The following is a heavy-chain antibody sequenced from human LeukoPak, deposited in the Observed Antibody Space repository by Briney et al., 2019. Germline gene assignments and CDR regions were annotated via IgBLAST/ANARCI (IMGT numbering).Heavy chain of an antibody. CDR3: AKDLSSSWPNAYHI. J-gene: IGHJ3*02. Sequence: GGSLRLSCTASGFTFASHAMSWVRQAPGEGLEWVSFISGSADCTYYADSVRGRFTTSRDNSKNMLYLQMNSLRAEDTAVYYCAKDLSSSWPNAYHIWGQGTMVTVSS. D-gene: IGHD6-13*01. V-gene: IGHV3-23*01. CDR1: GFTFASHA. CDR2: ISGSADCT.